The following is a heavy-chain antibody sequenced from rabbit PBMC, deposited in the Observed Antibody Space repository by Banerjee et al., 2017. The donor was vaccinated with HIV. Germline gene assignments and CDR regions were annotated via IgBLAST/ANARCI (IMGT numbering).Heavy chain of an antibody. CDR1: GFDFSSYG. D-gene: IGHD4-2*01. Sequence: QSLEESGGGLVQPGGSLKLSCKASGFDFSSYGVSWVRQAPGKGLEWIGYIDPVFGSTYYASWVNGRFTISSHNAQNTLYLQLNSLTAADTATYFCVRGYPMLVVAPTRLDLWGPGTL. J-gene: IGHJ3*01. CDR2: IDPVFGST. CDR3: VRGYPMLVVAPTRLDL. V-gene: IGHV1S7*01.